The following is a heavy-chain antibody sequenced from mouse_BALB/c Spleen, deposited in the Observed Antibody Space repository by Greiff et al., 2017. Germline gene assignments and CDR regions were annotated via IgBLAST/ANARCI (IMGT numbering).Heavy chain of an antibody. CDR3: ASGIYYGNYVFAY. V-gene: IGHV5-9-4*01. CDR2: ISSGGSYT. J-gene: IGHJ3*01. D-gene: IGHD2-1*01. CDR1: GFTFSSYA. Sequence: EVQLVESGGGLVKPGGSLKLSCAASGFTFSSYAMSWVRQSPEKRLEWVAEISSGGSYTYYPDTVTGRFTISRDNAKNTLYLEMSSLRSEDTAMYYCASGIYYGNYVFAYWGQGTLVTVSA.